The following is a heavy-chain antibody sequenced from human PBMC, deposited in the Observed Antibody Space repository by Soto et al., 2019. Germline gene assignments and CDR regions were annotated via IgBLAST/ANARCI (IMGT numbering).Heavy chain of an antibody. Sequence: EVQLVESGGGLVKPGGSLTLSCAASGFIFTDAWMNWVRQAPGKGLEWVGHVKGKTDGGTTAYAAPVKGRFTISRDDAKTTLYLQMNSLKTEDTGVYYCTTMDNYGGNLPSDYWGQGTLVTVSS. CDR2: VKGKTDGGTT. J-gene: IGHJ4*02. CDR3: TTMDNYGGNLPSDY. D-gene: IGHD4-17*01. V-gene: IGHV3-15*07. CDR1: GFIFTDAW.